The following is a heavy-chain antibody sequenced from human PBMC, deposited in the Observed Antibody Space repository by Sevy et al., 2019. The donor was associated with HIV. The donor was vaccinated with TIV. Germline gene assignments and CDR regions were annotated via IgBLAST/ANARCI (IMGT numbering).Heavy chain of an antibody. Sequence: AGSLRLSCAASGFTFSSDGMHWVRQAPGKGLEWVAFIWYDGSNKYYADSVKGRFTISRDNSKNTLYLQMNSLRAEDTALYSCAKATGIVGATASWYYYYGMDVWGQGTTVTVSS. CDR3: AKATGIVGATASWYYYYGMDV. D-gene: IGHD1-26*01. CDR2: IWYDGSNK. J-gene: IGHJ6*02. V-gene: IGHV3-30*02. CDR1: GFTFSSDG.